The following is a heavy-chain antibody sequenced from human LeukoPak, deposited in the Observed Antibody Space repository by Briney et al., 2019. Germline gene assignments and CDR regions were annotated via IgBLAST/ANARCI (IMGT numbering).Heavy chain of an antibody. Sequence: GASVKVSCKASGYTFTSLGITWVRQAPGQGLEWMGGIIPIFGTANYAQKFQGRVTITADKSTSTAYMELSSLRSEDTAVYYCAREGPRYSGYYYWGQGTLVTVSS. CDR1: GYTFTSLG. J-gene: IGHJ4*02. D-gene: IGHD5-12*01. V-gene: IGHV1-69*06. CDR2: IIPIFGTA. CDR3: AREGPRYSGYYY.